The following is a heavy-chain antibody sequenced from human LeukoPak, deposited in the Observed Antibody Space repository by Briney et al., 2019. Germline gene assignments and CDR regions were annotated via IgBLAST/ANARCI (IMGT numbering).Heavy chain of an antibody. J-gene: IGHJ4*02. CDR3: ARAVYGDYFDY. Sequence: GGSLRLSCAASGFTFSSYEMNWVRQAPGKGLEWVANIKRDGSEKYYGDSVKGRFTISRDNAKDSLYLQMNSLRAEDTAEYYCARAVYGDYFDYWGQGALVTVSS. D-gene: IGHD4-17*01. CDR1: GFTFSSYE. CDR2: IKRDGSEK. V-gene: IGHV3-7*01.